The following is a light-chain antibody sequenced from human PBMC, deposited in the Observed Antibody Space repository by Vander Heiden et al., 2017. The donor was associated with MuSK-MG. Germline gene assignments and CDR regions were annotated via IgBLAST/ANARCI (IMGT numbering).Light chain of an antibody. CDR2: AAS. CDR1: QSVASNY. Sequence: VLTQSPGTLSLSPGERVTLSCRASQSVASNYLGWYQQKPGQAPRLLIYAASTRATGIPDRFSGSGSGTDFTLTISRLDPEDFAIYYCQQDGNSPWTFGQGTKVEIK. CDR3: QQDGNSPWT. V-gene: IGKV3-20*01. J-gene: IGKJ1*01.